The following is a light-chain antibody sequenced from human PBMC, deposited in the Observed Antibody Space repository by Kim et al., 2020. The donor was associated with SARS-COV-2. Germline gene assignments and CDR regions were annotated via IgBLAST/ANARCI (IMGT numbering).Light chain of an antibody. CDR2: EDN. V-gene: IGLV6-57*02. CDR1: SGSIASNY. Sequence: KTVTISWTGSSGSIASNYVQWYQQRPGSAPTTVIYEDNQRPSGVPDRFSGSIDSSSNSASLTISGLKTEDEADYYCQSYDSSNHEVFGTGTKVTVL. CDR3: QSYDSSNHEV. J-gene: IGLJ1*01.